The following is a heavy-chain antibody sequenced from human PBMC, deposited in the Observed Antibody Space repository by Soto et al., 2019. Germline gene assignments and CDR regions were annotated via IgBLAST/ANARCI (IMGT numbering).Heavy chain of an antibody. CDR3: ARGGDAYNFGAVY. CDR1: GGGNLRDYR. CDR2: IIPKLGSA. V-gene: IGHV1-69*01. D-gene: IGHD2-21*01. J-gene: IGHJ4*02. Sequence: QVQLVQSGAEVKEPGSSVKVSCKASGGGNLRDYRTTWVRRAPGQGLEWMGGIIPKLGSANYAQNFPGRVTVTADECTNTVYMELRSLRSDDTAVYYCARGGDAYNFGAVYWGQGTPFTVSS.